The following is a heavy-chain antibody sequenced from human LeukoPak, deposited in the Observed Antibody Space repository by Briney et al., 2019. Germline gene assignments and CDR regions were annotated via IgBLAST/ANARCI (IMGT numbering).Heavy chain of an antibody. CDR3: ASNLGNYDSSGYYVY. CDR1: GGTFSSYT. CDR2: IIPILGIA. D-gene: IGHD3-22*01. Sequence: ASVKVSCKASGGTFSSYTISWVRQAPGQGLEWMGRIIPILGIANYAQKFQGRVTITTDESTSTAYMELSSLRSEDTAVYYCASNLGNYDSSGYYVYWGQGTLVTVSS. J-gene: IGHJ4*02. V-gene: IGHV1-69*02.